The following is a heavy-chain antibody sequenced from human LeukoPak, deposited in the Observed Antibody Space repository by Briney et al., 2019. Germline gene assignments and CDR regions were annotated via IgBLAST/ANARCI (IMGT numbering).Heavy chain of an antibody. CDR2: ISGSGGST. CDR3: AREDWNVPFDY. CDR1: GFTFSSYA. V-gene: IGHV3-23*01. J-gene: IGHJ4*02. Sequence: GGSLRLSCAASGFTFSSYAMSWVRQAPAKGLEWVSGISGSGGSTYYADSVKGRFTISRDNSKNTLYLQMNSLRAEDTAVYYCAREDWNVPFDYWGQGTLVTVSS. D-gene: IGHD1-1*01.